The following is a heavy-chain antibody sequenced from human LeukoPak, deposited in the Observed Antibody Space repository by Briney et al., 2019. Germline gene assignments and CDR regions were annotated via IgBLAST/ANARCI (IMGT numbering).Heavy chain of an antibody. Sequence: PGGSLRLSCAASGFTFSSYAMSWVRQAPGKGLEWVSAISGSGGSTYYADSVKGRFTISRDNSKNTLYLQMNSLRAEDTVVYYCARLLGYCSSTSCYGHAFDIWGQGTMVTVSS. D-gene: IGHD2-2*01. V-gene: IGHV3-23*01. CDR2: ISGSGGST. J-gene: IGHJ3*02. CDR1: GFTFSSYA. CDR3: ARLLGYCSSTSCYGHAFDI.